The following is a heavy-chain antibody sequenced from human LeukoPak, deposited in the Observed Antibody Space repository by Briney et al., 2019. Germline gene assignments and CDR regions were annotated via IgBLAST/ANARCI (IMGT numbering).Heavy chain of an antibody. CDR2: IYYSGST. CDR1: GGSISSSSYY. Sequence: PSETLSLTCTVSGGSISSSSYYWGWIRQPPGKGLEWIGSIYYSGSTYYNPSLKSRVTISVDTSKNQFSLKLSSVTAADTAVYYCARGVDSGYYLSWFDPWGQGTLVTVSS. CDR3: ARGVDSGYYLSWFDP. J-gene: IGHJ5*02. V-gene: IGHV4-39*01. D-gene: IGHD3-22*01.